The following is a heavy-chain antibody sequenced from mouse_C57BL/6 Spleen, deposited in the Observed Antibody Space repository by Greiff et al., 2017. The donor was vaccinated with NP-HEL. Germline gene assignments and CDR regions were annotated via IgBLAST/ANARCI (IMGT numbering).Heavy chain of an antibody. CDR1: GFTFSNYW. CDR2: IRLKSDNYAT. CDR3: TVYGYGVGAY. D-gene: IGHD2-2*01. V-gene: IGHV6-3*01. J-gene: IGHJ3*01. Sequence: EVKLVESGGGLVQPGGSMKLSCVASGFTFSNYWMNWVRQSPEKGLEWVAQIRLKSDNYATHYAESVKGRFTISRDDSKSSVYLQMNNLRAEDTGIYYCTVYGYGVGAYWGQGTLVTVSA.